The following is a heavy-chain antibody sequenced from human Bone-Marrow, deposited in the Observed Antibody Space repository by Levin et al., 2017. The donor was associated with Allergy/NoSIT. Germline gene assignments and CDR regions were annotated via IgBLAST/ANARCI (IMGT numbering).Heavy chain of an antibody. J-gene: IGHJ4*02. V-gene: IGHV3-7*01. Sequence: GGSLRLSCVASGFTFSTYYMSWVRQAPGKGLEWVANIKQDGSEKYYVDSVKGRFSISRDNAKNSLYLQVNSLRAEDTAVYYCARVGQKYCDSSNCYPLDFDYWGLGTLVTVSS. CDR1: GFTFSTYY. CDR3: ARVGQKYCDSSNCYPLDFDY. CDR2: IKQDGSEK. D-gene: IGHD2-2*01.